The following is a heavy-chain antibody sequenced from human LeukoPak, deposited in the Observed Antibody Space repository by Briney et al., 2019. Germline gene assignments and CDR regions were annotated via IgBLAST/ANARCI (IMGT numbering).Heavy chain of an antibody. Sequence: PSETLSLTCAVYGGSFSGYYWSWIRQAPGKGLEWVANIKEDGSENYYVDSVKGRFTISRDNAKNSLYLQMNSLRAEDTAVYYCARSANLDCWGQGTLVTVSS. V-gene: IGHV3-7*01. CDR1: GGSFSGYY. J-gene: IGHJ4*02. CDR3: ARSANLDC. CDR2: IKEDGSEN.